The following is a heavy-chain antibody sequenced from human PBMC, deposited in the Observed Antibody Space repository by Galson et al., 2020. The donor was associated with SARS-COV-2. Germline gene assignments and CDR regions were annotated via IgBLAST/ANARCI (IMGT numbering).Heavy chain of an antibody. CDR1: GGTLSDYS. D-gene: IGHD2-2*02. J-gene: IGHJ4*02. CDR2: INYSGRT. CDR3: ARIPFDY. V-gene: IGHV4-34*01. Sequence: SETLSLTCAAYGGTLSDYSWTWIRQPPGKGLEWLGEINYSGRTNYNPSLESRVTISLDTSKNQFSLKLSSVTAADTAMYYCARIPFDYWGRGVRVTVSS.